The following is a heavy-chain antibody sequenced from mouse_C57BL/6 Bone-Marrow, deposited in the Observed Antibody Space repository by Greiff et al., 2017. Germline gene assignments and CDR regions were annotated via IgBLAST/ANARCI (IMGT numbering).Heavy chain of an antibody. V-gene: IGHV3-6*01. Sequence: VQLQQSGPGLVKPSQSLSLTCSVTGYSITSGYYWNWIRQFPGNKLEWMGYISYDGSNNYNPSLKNRISITRDTAKNQFFLKLNSVTTEDTATYYCARRYFDVWGTGTTVTASS. CDR3: ARRYFDV. J-gene: IGHJ1*03. CDR2: ISYDGSN. CDR1: GYSITSGYY.